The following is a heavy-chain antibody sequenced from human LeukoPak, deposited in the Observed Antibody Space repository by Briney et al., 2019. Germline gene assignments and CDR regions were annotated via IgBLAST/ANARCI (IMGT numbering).Heavy chain of an antibody. CDR2: IYYSGST. CDR3: AREGYDSSGYYYGDY. CDR1: GGSISSYY. J-gene: IGHJ4*02. Sequence: SETLSLTCTVSGGSISSYYWSWIRQPPGKGLEWIGYIYYSGSTNYNPSLKGRVTISVDTSKNQFSLKLSSVTAADTAVYYCAREGYDSSGYYYGDYWGQGTLVTVSS. V-gene: IGHV4-59*01. D-gene: IGHD3-22*01.